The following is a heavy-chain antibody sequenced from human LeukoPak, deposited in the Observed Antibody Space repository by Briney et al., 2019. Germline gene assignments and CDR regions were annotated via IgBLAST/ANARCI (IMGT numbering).Heavy chain of an antibody. CDR1: GFTVSSNY. J-gene: IGHJ4*02. Sequence: GGSLRLSCAASGFTVSSNYMSWDRQAPGKGLEWGSVIYSGGSTYYADSVKGRFTISRDNSKNTLYLQMNSLRAEDTAVYYCARVLAVALDYWGQGTLVTVSS. D-gene: IGHD6-19*01. CDR3: ARVLAVALDY. CDR2: IYSGGST. V-gene: IGHV3-53*01.